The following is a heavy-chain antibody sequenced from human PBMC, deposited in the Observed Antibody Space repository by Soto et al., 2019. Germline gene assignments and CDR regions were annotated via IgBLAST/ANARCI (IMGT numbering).Heavy chain of an antibody. CDR1: GFTFSSYA. CDR2: ISGSDDST. V-gene: IGHV3-23*01. Sequence: EVQLLESGGGLVQPGESLRLSCAASGFTFSSYAMSWVRQAPGKGLEWVSVISGSDDSTYYADSVKGRFTISRDNSKNTLYLQMNSLRAEDTAVYYCAKRSSSSTFDYWGQGPRVTVSS. D-gene: IGHD6-6*01. CDR3: AKRSSSSTFDY. J-gene: IGHJ4*02.